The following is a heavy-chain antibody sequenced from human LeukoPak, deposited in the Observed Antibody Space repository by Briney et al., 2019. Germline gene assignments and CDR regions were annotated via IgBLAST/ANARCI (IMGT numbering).Heavy chain of an antibody. J-gene: IGHJ4*02. CDR1: GFTFSSYS. Sequence: GGSLRLSCAASGFTFSSYSMKWVRLAPGKGLEWVSSISPSSSYIYYADSVKGRFTISRDNAKNSLYLQMNSLRTEDTALYYCATTKGYSSGWFDYWGQGTLVTVSS. CDR3: ATTKGYSSGWFDY. CDR2: ISPSSSYI. D-gene: IGHD6-19*01. V-gene: IGHV3-21*01.